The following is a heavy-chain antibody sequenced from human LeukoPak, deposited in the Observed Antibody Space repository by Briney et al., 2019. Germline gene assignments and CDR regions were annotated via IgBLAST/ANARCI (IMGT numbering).Heavy chain of an antibody. D-gene: IGHD5-18*01. CDR2: IWYDGSNK. CDR1: GFTFSSCG. CDR3: ARANPPKQLWLLDY. J-gene: IGHJ4*02. Sequence: PGGSLRLSCAASGFTFSSCGMHWVRQAPGKGLEWVAVIWYDGSNKYYADSVKGRFTISRDNSKNTLYLQMNSLRAEDTAVYYCARANPPKQLWLLDYWGQGTLVTVSS. V-gene: IGHV3-33*01.